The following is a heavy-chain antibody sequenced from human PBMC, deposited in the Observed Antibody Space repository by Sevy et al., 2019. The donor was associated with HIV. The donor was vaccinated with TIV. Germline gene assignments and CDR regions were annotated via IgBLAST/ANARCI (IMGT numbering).Heavy chain of an antibody. CDR1: GYSISRGYH. V-gene: IGHV4-38-2*01. CDR3: ARHGIFTVTYSFDY. Sequence: SEILSLTCAVSGYSISRGYHWGWIRQPPGKGLEWIGSIDQSGNAYYNPSLRGRVTISVDTSKNQFSLNLRSVTAADTALYFCARHGIFTVTYSFDYWGQGALVTVSS. D-gene: IGHD3-3*01. CDR2: IDQSGNA. J-gene: IGHJ4*02.